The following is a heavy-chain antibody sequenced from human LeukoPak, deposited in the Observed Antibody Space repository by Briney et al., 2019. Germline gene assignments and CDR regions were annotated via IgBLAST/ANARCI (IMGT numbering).Heavy chain of an antibody. D-gene: IGHD2-15*01. CDR3: AQQVGYCSSGSCYFTY. CDR1: GFTFSTSA. V-gene: IGHV3-23*01. CDR2: ISESGGST. Sequence: GGSLRLSCVVSGFTFSTSAMSWVRQAPGKGLEWVSGISESGGSTYYADSVKGRFTISRDKSKNTLSLQMNSLRAEDTAVYYCAQQVGYCSSGSCYFTYWGQGTLVTVSS. J-gene: IGHJ1*01.